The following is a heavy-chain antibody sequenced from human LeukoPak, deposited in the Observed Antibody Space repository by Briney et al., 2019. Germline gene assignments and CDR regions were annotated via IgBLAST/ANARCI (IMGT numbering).Heavy chain of an antibody. D-gene: IGHD4-17*01. Sequence: ASVKVSCKASGYTFTGYYMHWVRQAPGQGLEWMGWINPNSGGTNYAQKFQGRVTMPRDTSISTAYMELSRLRSDDTAVYYCARGGTTVTTSFLNWFDPWGQGTLVPVSS. J-gene: IGHJ5*02. CDR3: ARGGTTVTTSFLNWFDP. CDR2: INPNSGGT. V-gene: IGHV1-2*02. CDR1: GYTFTGYY.